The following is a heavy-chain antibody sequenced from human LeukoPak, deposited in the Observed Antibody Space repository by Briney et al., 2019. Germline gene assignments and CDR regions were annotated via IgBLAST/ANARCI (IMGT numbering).Heavy chain of an antibody. D-gene: IGHD2-2*01. CDR2: IIPIFGTA. CDR1: GGTFSSYA. V-gene: IGHV1-69*13. Sequence: SVKVSCKASGGTFSSYAISWVRQAPGQGLEWMGGIIPIFGTANYAQKFQGRVTITAVESTSTAYMELSSLRSEDTAVYYCAGVPSQLAMDYYYMDVWGKGTTVTISS. J-gene: IGHJ6*03. CDR3: AGVPSQLAMDYYYMDV.